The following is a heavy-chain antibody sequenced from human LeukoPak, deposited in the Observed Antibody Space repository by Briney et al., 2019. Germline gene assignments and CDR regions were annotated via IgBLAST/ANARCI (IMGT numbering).Heavy chain of an antibody. CDR3: ASDLNDYGDFGGFDP. V-gene: IGHV1-8*03. D-gene: IGHD4-17*01. CDR1: GYTFTSYD. J-gene: IGHJ5*02. CDR2: MNPNSGNT. Sequence: ASVKVSCKASGYTFTSYDINWVRQATGQGLEWMGWMNPNSGNTGYAQKFQGRVTITRNTSISTAYMELSSLRSEDTAVYYCASDLNDYGDFGGFDPWGQGTLVTVSS.